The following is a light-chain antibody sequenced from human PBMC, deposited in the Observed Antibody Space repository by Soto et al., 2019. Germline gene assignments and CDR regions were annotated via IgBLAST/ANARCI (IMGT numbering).Light chain of an antibody. Sequence: QSALTQPASVSGSPGQSITISCTGTSSDFGNYNLVSWYQQHPGKVLKLILFEVNKRPSGVSGRFSGSKSGNTASLTISGLQAEDEADYYCCSFTSSNTHVFGTGTKLTVL. CDR2: EVN. V-gene: IGLV2-23*02. J-gene: IGLJ1*01. CDR1: SSDFGNYNL. CDR3: CSFTSSNTHV.